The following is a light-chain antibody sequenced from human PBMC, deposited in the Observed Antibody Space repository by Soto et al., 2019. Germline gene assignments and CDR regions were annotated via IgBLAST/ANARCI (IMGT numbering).Light chain of an antibody. Sequence: DIQMTQSPSFVSASVGDRVTITRRASQAVSTWLAWYQQKPGDAPKLLIYAASTLQSGVPSRFSGSGSGTDFTLTIRSLQHEDFATYYCQQSNSFPRTFGGGTKVDIK. CDR1: QAVSTW. J-gene: IGKJ4*01. CDR3: QQSNSFPRT. V-gene: IGKV1-12*01. CDR2: AAS.